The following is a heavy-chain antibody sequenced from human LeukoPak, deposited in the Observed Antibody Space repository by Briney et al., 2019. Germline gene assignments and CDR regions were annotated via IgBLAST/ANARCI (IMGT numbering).Heavy chain of an antibody. CDR1: GFTFDDYA. Sequence: PGRSLRLSCAASGFTFDDYAMHWVRQAPGKGLEWVSGISWNSGSIGYADSVKGRFTISRDNAKNSLYLQMNSLRAEDTALYYCAKDIGHDFWSGYYAYWGQGTLVTVSS. J-gene: IGHJ4*02. CDR3: AKDIGHDFWSGYYAY. V-gene: IGHV3-9*01. D-gene: IGHD3-3*01. CDR2: ISWNSGSI.